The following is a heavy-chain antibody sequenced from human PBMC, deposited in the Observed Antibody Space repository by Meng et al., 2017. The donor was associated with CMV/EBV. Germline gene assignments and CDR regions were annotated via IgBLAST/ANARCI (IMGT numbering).Heavy chain of an antibody. Sequence: ASVKVSCKASGYTFTSYYMHWVRQAPGQGLEWMGIINPSGGSTSYAQKFQGRVTMTRDTSISTAYMGLSRLRSDDTAVYYCARETGRSYYYGMDVWGQGTTVTVSS. CDR1: GYTFTSYY. V-gene: IGHV1-46*01. CDR2: INPSGGST. CDR3: ARETGRSYYYGMDV. J-gene: IGHJ6*02. D-gene: IGHD2-15*01.